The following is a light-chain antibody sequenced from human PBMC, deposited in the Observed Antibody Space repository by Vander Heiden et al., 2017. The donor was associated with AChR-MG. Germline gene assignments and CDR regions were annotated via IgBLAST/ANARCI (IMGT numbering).Light chain of an antibody. J-gene: IGKJ1*01. CDR3: QQVYTDPTWT. CDR1: QSISSS. CDR2: TAS. Sequence: DIQMTQSPSSLSASVGDRVTITCRTSQSISSSLNWYQQKPGKAPKLLIYTASSLQIGVPSRFSASGHGTDSTLTISRRQPEDFAAYSCQQVYTDPTWTFGQGTKVEIK. V-gene: IGKV1-39*01.